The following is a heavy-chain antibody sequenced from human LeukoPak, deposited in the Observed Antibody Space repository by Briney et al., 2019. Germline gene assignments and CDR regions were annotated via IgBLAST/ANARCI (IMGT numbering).Heavy chain of an antibody. D-gene: IGHD4-17*01. CDR1: GYSFTSYW. Sequence: GESLKISCKGSGYSFTSYWIGWVRQMPGKGLGWMGIIYPGDSDTRYSPSFQGQVTISADKSISTAYLQWSSLKASDTAMYYCASPTTVTTIAFDIWGQGTMVTVSS. CDR3: ASPTTVTTIAFDI. V-gene: IGHV5-51*01. J-gene: IGHJ3*02. CDR2: IYPGDSDT.